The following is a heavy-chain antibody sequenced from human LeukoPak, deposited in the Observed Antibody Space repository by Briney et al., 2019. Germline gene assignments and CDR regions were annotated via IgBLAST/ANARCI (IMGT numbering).Heavy chain of an antibody. V-gene: IGHV1-46*01. J-gene: IGHJ4*02. CDR2: INPSGGST. Sequence: ASVKVSCKASGYTFTSYYMHWVRQAPGQGLEWMGIINPSGGSTSYAQKFQGRVTMTRDTSISTAYMELSRLRSDDTAVYYCATEGYSDYWGQGTLVTVSS. CDR1: GYTFTSYY. CDR3: ATEGYSDY.